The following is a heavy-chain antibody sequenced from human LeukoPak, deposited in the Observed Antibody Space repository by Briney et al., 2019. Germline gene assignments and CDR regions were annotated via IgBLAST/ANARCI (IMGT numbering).Heavy chain of an antibody. CDR2: INPNSGGT. Sequence: ASVKVSCKASGYTFTGYYMHWVRQAPGQGLEWMGWINPNSGGTNYAQKFQGRVTMTRDTSISTAYMELSSLRSEDTAVYYCARESNDGCSGGSCYLWFDPWGQGTLVTVSS. J-gene: IGHJ5*02. CDR1: GYTFTGYY. CDR3: ARESNDGCSGGSCYLWFDP. V-gene: IGHV1-2*02. D-gene: IGHD2-15*01.